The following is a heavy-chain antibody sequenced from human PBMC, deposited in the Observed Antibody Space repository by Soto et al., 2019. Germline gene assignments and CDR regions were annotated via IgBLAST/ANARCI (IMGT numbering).Heavy chain of an antibody. CDR2: ITYDGSSQ. V-gene: IGHV3-30-3*01. CDR1: VFTFRSYA. J-gene: IGHJ4*02. Sequence: QVQLVESGGGVVQPGRSLRLSCEGSVFTFRSYAMHWVRQSPGKGLEWLAVITYDGSSQYYADSVQGRFTISRDNPQSTLYLDMKSLRAEDTAVYFCARDLGQVWVDSWGQGALVTVSS. D-gene: IGHD3-16*01. CDR3: ARDLGQVWVDS.